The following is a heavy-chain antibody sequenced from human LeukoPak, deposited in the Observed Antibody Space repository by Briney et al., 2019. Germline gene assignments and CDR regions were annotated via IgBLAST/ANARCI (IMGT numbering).Heavy chain of an antibody. Sequence: GASVKVSCKASGYTFTGYYMHWVRQAPGQGLEWMGWINPNSGGTNYAQKFQGRVTMTRDTSISRAYMELSRLRSDDTAVYYCARLDRLKREGAFDIWGQGTMVTVSS. CDR2: INPNSGGT. CDR1: GYTFTGYY. J-gene: IGHJ3*02. D-gene: IGHD1-1*01. CDR3: ARLDRLKREGAFDI. V-gene: IGHV1-2*02.